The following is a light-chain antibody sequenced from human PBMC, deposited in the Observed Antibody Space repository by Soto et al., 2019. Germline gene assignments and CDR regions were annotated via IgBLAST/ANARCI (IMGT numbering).Light chain of an antibody. V-gene: IGLV1-47*01. J-gene: IGLJ1*01. CDR3: VSWDDSLTVYV. CDR2: RNN. CDR1: ISNIGSNH. Sequence: QSVLTQPPSASGTPGQRVTISCSGSISNIGSNHVYCHHQLPGTAPTLLIFRNNQRPSEVSDRFSDSKSGTSASLFISGLLSEDEADYYCVSWDDSLTVYVFVTGTKVTV.